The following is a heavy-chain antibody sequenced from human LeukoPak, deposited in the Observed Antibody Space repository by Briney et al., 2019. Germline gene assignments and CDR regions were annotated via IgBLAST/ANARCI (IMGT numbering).Heavy chain of an antibody. J-gene: IGHJ6*02. D-gene: IGHD6-13*01. Sequence: GESLKISCKGSGNSVTSYWIGWVRQMPGKGLEWMGIIYPDDSETTYSPSFEGQVTISADKFINTAYLQWSSLKASDTAMYYCARSLFSSSWYPGYYGMDVWGQGTTVTVSS. CDR3: ARSLFSSSWYPGYYGMDV. V-gene: IGHV5-51*01. CDR1: GNSVTSYW. CDR2: IYPDDSET.